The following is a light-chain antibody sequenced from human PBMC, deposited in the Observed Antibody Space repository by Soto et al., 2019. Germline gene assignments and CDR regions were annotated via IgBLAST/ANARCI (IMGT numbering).Light chain of an antibody. CDR2: ATS. Sequence: DIQMTQSPSSLSASVGDRVTITCRASQSIRSDLNWYQHKPGKAPKLLIYATSTLGSGVPSRFRGSGSGTDFTLTISSLQPEDFATYYCQQSFSTPPYTFGQGTKLEIK. CDR1: QSIRSD. CDR3: QQSFSTPPYT. J-gene: IGKJ2*01. V-gene: IGKV1-39*01.